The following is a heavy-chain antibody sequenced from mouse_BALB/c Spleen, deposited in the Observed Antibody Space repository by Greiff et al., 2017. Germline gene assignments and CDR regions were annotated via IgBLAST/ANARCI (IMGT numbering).Heavy chain of an antibody. J-gene: IGHJ4*01. V-gene: IGHV5-9-4*01. Sequence: EVMLVESGGGLVKPGGSLKLSCAASGFTFSSYAMYWVRQSPEKRLEWVAEISSGGSYTYYPDTVTGRFTISRDNAKNTLYLEMSSLRSEDTAMYFCAMDRTYDYDGCYAMDYWGQGTSVTVSS. CDR2: ISSGGSYT. CDR3: AMDRTYDYDGCYAMDY. D-gene: IGHD2-4*01. CDR1: GFTFSSYA.